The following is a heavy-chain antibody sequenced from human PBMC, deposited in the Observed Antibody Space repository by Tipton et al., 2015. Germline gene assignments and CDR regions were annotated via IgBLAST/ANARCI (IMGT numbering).Heavy chain of an antibody. Sequence: TLSLTCTVSGGSISSSFYYWGWIRQPPGKGLEWIGSIYYSASTYYNPSLKSRVTISVDTSKNQFSLKLSSVTAADTAVYYCARRRVVAATLDAFDIWGQGTMVTVSS. CDR2: IYYSAST. CDR1: GGSISSSFYY. CDR3: ARRRVVAATLDAFDI. D-gene: IGHD2-15*01. V-gene: IGHV4-39*01. J-gene: IGHJ3*02.